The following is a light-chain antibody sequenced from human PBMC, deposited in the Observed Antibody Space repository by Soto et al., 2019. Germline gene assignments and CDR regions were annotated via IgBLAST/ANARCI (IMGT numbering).Light chain of an antibody. Sequence: DIVLTQSPLSLPVPSGEPASISCRSSQSLRHSNGYNYLEWYLQKPGQSPHLLIFLGSNRASGVPDRFSGSGSGTDFTLKISSVEADDVGVYYCMQALQTPITFGQGTRLEIK. CDR3: MQALQTPIT. V-gene: IGKV2-28*01. CDR2: LGS. CDR1: QSLRHSNGYNY. J-gene: IGKJ5*01.